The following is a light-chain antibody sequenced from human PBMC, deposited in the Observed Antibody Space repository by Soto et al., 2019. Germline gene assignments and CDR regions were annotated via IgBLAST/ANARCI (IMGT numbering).Light chain of an antibody. J-gene: IGKJ1*01. Sequence: EIVITQSPVTLSVSPGETANLSCRASQTVTSNLAWYQQKPGRSPRLLLSGASTRATGIPARFSGSGSGTEFTLTISXLQSEDLAVYYCQQYNDWRRTFGQGTKV. V-gene: IGKV3-15*01. CDR1: QTVTSN. CDR3: QQYNDWRRT. CDR2: GAS.